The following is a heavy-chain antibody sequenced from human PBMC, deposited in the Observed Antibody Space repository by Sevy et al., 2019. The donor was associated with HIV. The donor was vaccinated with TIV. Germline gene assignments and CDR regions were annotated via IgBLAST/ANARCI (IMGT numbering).Heavy chain of an antibody. CDR1: GFIFRRYS. Sequence: GGSLRLSCTVSGFIFRRYSMNWVRQAPGKGLEWISYTSGNSGTIYYPDSVKGRFTVSRDNANNALFLQMSSLKDDDTAVYYCASGPDCGGDCDVGFYYPLDVWGQGTTVTVSS. J-gene: IGHJ6*02. CDR3: ASGPDCGGDCDVGFYYPLDV. D-gene: IGHD2-21*02. V-gene: IGHV3-48*02. CDR2: TSGNSGTI.